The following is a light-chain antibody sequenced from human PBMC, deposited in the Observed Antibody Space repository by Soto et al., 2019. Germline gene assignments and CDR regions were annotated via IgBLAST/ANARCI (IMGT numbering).Light chain of an antibody. CDR2: GAS. V-gene: IGKV3-20*01. J-gene: IGKJ2*01. Sequence: EIVLTQSPGTLSLSPGERATLSCRASQSVRSNYLAWYQRKPGQAPRLLIYGASTRATGIPDRFSGTGSGTDFTLTISILEPEDFALYYCQQYGGSPYTFGQGTKLEIK. CDR1: QSVRSNY. CDR3: QQYGGSPYT.